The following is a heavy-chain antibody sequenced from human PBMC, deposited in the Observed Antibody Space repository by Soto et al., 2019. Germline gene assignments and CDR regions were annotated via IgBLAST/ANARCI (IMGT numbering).Heavy chain of an antibody. J-gene: IGHJ5*02. D-gene: IGHD2-2*01. CDR1: GGSFSGYY. Sequence: SETLSLTCAVYGGSFSGYYWSWIRQPPGKGLEWIGEINHSGSTNYNPSLKSRVTISVDTSKNQFSLKLSSVTAADTAVYYCAREVSIPNLNWFDPWGQGTLVTVSS. CDR3: AREVSIPNLNWFDP. V-gene: IGHV4-34*01. CDR2: INHSGST.